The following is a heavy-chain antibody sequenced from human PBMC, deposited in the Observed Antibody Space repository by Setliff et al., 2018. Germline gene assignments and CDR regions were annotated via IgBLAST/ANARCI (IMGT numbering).Heavy chain of an antibody. CDR3: ARDLMVFARLIYYMDV. V-gene: IGHV1-18*01. Sequence: ASVKVSCKASGYTFTNHEIHWVRQAPGQRPEYMGWIKSASGNTNYAQKLQDRVTMTTDTSTSTAYMELRSLRSDDTAVYYCARDLMVFARLIYYMDVWGKGTTVTVSS. CDR1: GYTFTNHE. D-gene: IGHD2-8*01. J-gene: IGHJ6*03. CDR2: IKSASGNT.